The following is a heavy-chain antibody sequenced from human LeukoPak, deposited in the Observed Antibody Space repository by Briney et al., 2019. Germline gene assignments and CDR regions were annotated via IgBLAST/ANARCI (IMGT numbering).Heavy chain of an antibody. CDR3: AKLRAAQYYYDSSGYGDDAFDI. D-gene: IGHD3-22*01. J-gene: IGHJ3*02. CDR2: FYSDGGRT. V-gene: IGHV3-74*01. CDR1: GFTLSSNW. Sequence: GGSLRLSCAGSGFTLSSNWMHWVRQAPGKGLVWVARFYSDGGRTNYADSVKGRFTISRDNAKNTLYLQMNSLRAEDTAVYYCAKLRAAQYYYDSSGYGDDAFDIWGQGTMVTVSS.